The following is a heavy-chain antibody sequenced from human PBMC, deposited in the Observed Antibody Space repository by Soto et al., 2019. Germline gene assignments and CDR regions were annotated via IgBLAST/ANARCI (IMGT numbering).Heavy chain of an antibody. Sequence: EVQLVESGGGLVQPGGSLRLSCAASGFTFSSYWMSWVRQAPGKGLEWVANIKQDGSEKYYVDSVKGRFTISRDNAKNSLYLQMNSLRAEDTAVYYCARDRMGNYYYFMDVWGKETTVTVSS. CDR2: IKQDGSEK. CDR1: GFTFSSYW. D-gene: IGHD1-26*01. CDR3: ARDRMGNYYYFMDV. J-gene: IGHJ6*03. V-gene: IGHV3-7*01.